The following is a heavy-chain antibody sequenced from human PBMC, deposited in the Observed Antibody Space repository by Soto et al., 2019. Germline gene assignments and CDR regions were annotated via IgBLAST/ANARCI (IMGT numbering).Heavy chain of an antibody. CDR1: GFTFRSYG. D-gene: IGHD6-13*01. CDR3: AKEQGDTSTFYVDY. J-gene: IGHJ4*02. Sequence: GGSLRLSCAASGFTFRSYGLHWVRQAPGKGLEWVAVISYDGSNKYYGDSVKGRFTVSRDNSKNTLYLQMNSLRAEDTAVYYCAKEQGDTSTFYVDYWGQGTKVT. V-gene: IGHV3-30*18. CDR2: ISYDGSNK.